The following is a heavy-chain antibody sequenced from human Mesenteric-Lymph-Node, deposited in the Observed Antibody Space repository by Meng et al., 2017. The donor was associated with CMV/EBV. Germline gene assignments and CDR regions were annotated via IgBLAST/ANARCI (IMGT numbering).Heavy chain of an antibody. CDR3: ARDCSTTACPTRY. CDR1: GYTFTSYG. J-gene: IGHJ4*02. CDR2: ISAYNGNT. D-gene: IGHD1-1*01. V-gene: IGHV1-18*01. Sequence: ASVKVSCKASGYTFTSYGISWVRQAPGHGLEWMGWISAYNGNTDYAQKFQGRVNMTTDISTSTAYMELRSLRSDDTALYFCARDCSTTACPTRYWGQGTLVTVSS.